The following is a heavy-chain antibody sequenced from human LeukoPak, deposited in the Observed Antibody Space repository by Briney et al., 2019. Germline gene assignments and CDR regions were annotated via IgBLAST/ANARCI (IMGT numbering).Heavy chain of an antibody. CDR1: GLIFSSYG. CDR2: IRYDGSNK. Sequence: GGSLXLSCAVSGLIFSSYGMHWVRQAPGKGLEWVAFIRYDGSNKYYADSVKGRFTISRDNSKNTLYLQMNSLRAEDTAVYYCAXRSSGYPSYFDYWGQGTLVTVSS. J-gene: IGHJ4*02. D-gene: IGHD3-22*01. V-gene: IGHV3-30*02. CDR3: AXRSSGYPSYFDY.